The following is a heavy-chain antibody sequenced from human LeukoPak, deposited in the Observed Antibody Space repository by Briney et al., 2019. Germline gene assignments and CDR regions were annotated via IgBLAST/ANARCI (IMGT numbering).Heavy chain of an antibody. CDR3: AKEGHSGYGHFDY. CDR2: ISYDGSNK. Sequence: GRSLRLSCAASGFTFSSYAMHWVRQAPGKGLEWVAVISYDGSNKYYADSVKGRFTISRDNSKNTLYLQMNSLRAEDTAVYYCAKEGHSGYGHFDYWGQGTLVTVSS. CDR1: GFTFSSYA. J-gene: IGHJ4*02. V-gene: IGHV3-30*04. D-gene: IGHD5-12*01.